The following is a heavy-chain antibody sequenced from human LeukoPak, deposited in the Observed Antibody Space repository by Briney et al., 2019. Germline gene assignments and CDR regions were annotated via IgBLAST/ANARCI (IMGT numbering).Heavy chain of an antibody. CDR2: IIPILGIA. CDR3: ARGADPLFADP. D-gene: IGHD3-10*02. CDR1: GGTFSSYA. V-gene: IGHV1-69*04. J-gene: IGHJ5*02. Sequence: PVASVKVSCKASGGTFSSYAISWVRQAPGQGLEWMGRIIPILGIANYAQKFQGRVTITADKSTSTAYMELSSLRSEDTAVYYCARGADPLFADPWGQGTLVTVSS.